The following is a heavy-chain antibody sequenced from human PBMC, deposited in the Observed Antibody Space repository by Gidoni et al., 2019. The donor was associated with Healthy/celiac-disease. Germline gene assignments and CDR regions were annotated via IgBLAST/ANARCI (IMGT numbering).Heavy chain of an antibody. Sequence: EVQLLESGGGLVQPGGSLRLSCAASGFPFSSYAMSWVRQAPGKGLEGDSAISGSGGSTYYADSVKGRFTISRDNSKNTLYLQMNSLRAEDTAVYYCAKDRRGYCSGGSCYYGYWGQGTLVTVSS. D-gene: IGHD2-15*01. CDR1: GFPFSSYA. J-gene: IGHJ4*02. CDR3: AKDRRGYCSGGSCYYGY. V-gene: IGHV3-23*01. CDR2: ISGSGGST.